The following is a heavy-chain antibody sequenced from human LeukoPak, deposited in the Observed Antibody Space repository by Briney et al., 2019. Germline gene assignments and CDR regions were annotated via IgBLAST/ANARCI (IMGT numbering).Heavy chain of an antibody. CDR2: FDPEDGET. J-gene: IGHJ4*02. CDR3: ATVFCDSSGYYGYYFDY. D-gene: IGHD3-22*01. V-gene: IGHV1-24*01. CDR1: GYTLTELS. Sequence: ASVKVSCKVSGYTLTELSMHWVRQAPGKGLEWMGGFDPEDGETIYAQKFQGRVTMTEDTSTDTAYMELSSLRSEDTAVYYCATVFCDSSGYYGYYFDYWDQGTLVTVSS.